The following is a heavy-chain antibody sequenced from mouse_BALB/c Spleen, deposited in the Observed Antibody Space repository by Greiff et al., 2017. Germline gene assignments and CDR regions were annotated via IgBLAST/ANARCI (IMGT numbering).Heavy chain of an antibody. Sequence: QVQLKESGPGLVAPSQSLSITCTVSGFSLSRYSVHWVRQPPGKGLEWLGMIWGGGSTDYNSALKSRLSISKDNSKSQVFLKMNSLQTDDTAMYYCAIPYDGYFPWFAYWGQGTLVTVSA. J-gene: IGHJ3*01. D-gene: IGHD2-3*01. CDR2: IWGGGST. CDR1: GFSLSRYS. V-gene: IGHV2-6-4*01. CDR3: AIPYDGYFPWFAY.